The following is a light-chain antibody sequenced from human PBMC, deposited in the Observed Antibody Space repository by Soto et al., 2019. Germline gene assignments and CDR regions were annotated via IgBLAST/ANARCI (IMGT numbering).Light chain of an antibody. V-gene: IGKV3-11*01. CDR3: QQRTNLPPIP. J-gene: IGKJ5*01. Sequence: EIVLTQSLANLSLFQVERATXSCRASQSVSSYLAWYQQKPCQPPKLLIYDASNRATCIPTSFSGGRSGTDFNLTISSIGPKDFAVRYCQQRTNLPPIPFGQRTLMAIK. CDR2: DAS. CDR1: QSVSSY.